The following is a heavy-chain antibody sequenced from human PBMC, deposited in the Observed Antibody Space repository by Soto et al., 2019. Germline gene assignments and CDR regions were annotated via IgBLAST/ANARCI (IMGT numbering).Heavy chain of an antibody. CDR3: ARKPGRYYGSGSYYMGYFQH. CDR1: GGSFSGYY. D-gene: IGHD3-10*01. J-gene: IGHJ1*01. CDR2: INHSGST. V-gene: IGHV4-34*01. Sequence: NPSETLSLTCAVYGGSFSGYYWSWIRQPPGKGLEWIGEINHSGSTNYNPSLKSRVTISVDTSKNQFSLKLSSVTAADTAVYYCARKPGRYYGSGSYYMGYFQHWGQGTLVTVSS.